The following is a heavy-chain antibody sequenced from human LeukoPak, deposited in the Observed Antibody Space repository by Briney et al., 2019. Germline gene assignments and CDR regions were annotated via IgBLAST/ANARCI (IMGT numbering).Heavy chain of an antibody. D-gene: IGHD6-19*01. J-gene: IGHJ1*01. V-gene: IGHV4-4*02. CDR1: GASLSSSNR. CDR2: VYHGGSA. CDR3: ARPESSGWAGEYFHH. Sequence: PSGTLSLTCAVSGASLSSSNRWSWVRQAPGKGLEWIGEVYHGGSALYNPSLMGRVTISVDKSKNQFSLRLNSVTAADTATYYCARPESSGWAGEYFHHWGQGALVIVSS.